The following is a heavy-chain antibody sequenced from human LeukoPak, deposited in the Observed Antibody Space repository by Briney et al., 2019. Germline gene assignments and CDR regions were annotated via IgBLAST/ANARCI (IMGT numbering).Heavy chain of an antibody. CDR1: GFTFSDYY. CDR2: ISSSGSTI. D-gene: IGHD3-22*01. V-gene: IGHV3-11*01. J-gene: IGHJ4*02. CDR3: ARDKGDSSGYYYLSY. Sequence: PGGSLRLSSAASGFTFSDYYMSWIRQAPGKGLEWASYISSSGSTIYYADSVKGRFTISRDNAKNSLYLQMNSLRAEDTAVYYCARDKGDSSGYYYLSYWGQGTLVTVSS.